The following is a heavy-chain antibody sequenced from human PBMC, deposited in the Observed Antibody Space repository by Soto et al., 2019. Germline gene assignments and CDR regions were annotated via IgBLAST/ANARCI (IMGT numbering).Heavy chain of an antibody. D-gene: IGHD3-16*01. Sequence: VKVSCKASGGTFSSYTISWVRQAPGQGLEWMGRIIPILGIANYAQKFQGRVTITADKSTSTAYLEWSSLKVSDTAMYYCARRARGNWALDFWGQGTLVTVSS. CDR3: ARRARGNWALDF. CDR2: IIPILGIA. V-gene: IGHV1-69*02. CDR1: GGTFSSYT. J-gene: IGHJ4*02.